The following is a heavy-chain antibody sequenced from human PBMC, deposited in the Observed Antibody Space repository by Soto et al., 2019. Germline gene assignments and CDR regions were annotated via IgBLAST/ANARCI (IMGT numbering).Heavy chain of an antibody. J-gene: IGHJ3*02. CDR1: GYTFTDYY. CDR3: TRENIENRDGRYDAFDI. CDR2: MNPKSGGA. D-gene: IGHD2-15*01. V-gene: IGHV1-2*02. Sequence: ASVKVSCKTSGYTFTDYYTHWVRQAPGQGLEWMGWMNPKSGGAYFAQKFQGRVTLTRDTSIGTAYIEVNSLTSDDTAVYFCTRENIENRDGRYDAFDIWGQGTKVT.